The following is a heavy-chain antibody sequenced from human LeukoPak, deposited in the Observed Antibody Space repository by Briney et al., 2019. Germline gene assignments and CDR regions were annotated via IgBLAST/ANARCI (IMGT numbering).Heavy chain of an antibody. CDR1: GFTFSSSA. Sequence: PGGSLRLSCAASGFTFSSSAMSWVRQASGKGLEWVSAINSGGGSTYYTDSVKGRFTISRDNSKNTLYLQMNSLRAEDTAVYYCAKDPGYCSGGSCSPLYYFDYWGQGTLVTVSS. CDR2: INSGGGST. D-gene: IGHD2-15*01. J-gene: IGHJ4*02. V-gene: IGHV3-23*01. CDR3: AKDPGYCSGGSCSPLYYFDY.